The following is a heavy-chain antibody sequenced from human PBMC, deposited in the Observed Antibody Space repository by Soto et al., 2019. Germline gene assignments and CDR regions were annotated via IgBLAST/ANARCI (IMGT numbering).Heavy chain of an antibody. Sequence: GGSLRLSCAASGFTFSSYVMSWVRQTPGKRLEWVSGINGSGDTTYYADSVKGRFTVTRDNSRNTVFLQMNSLRGDDTAVYYCAQDYGSGWSADYWGQGALVTVSS. CDR1: GFTFSSYV. CDR3: AQDYGSGWSADY. J-gene: IGHJ4*02. V-gene: IGHV3-23*01. D-gene: IGHD6-19*01. CDR2: INGSGDTT.